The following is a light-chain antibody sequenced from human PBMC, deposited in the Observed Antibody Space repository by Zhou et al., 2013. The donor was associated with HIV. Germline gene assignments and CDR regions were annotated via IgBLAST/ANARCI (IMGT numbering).Light chain of an antibody. V-gene: IGKV1-5*03. Sequence: DIQMTQSPSTLSASVGGRVTITCRASQSISDWLAWYQQKPGKAPKLLIYKASTLESGVPSRFSGSGSGTEFTLTISSLQPDDFATYYCQQYNSYSHTFGQGTKLEIK. CDR1: QSISDW. CDR3: QQYNSYSHT. J-gene: IGKJ2*01. CDR2: KAS.